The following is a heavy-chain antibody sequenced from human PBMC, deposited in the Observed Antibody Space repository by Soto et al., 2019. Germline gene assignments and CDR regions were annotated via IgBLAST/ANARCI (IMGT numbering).Heavy chain of an antibody. CDR2: IYYSGTP. V-gene: IGHV4-59*08. Sequence: QVQLQESGPGLVRPSETLSLTCTVSGGSIRSYYWSWIRQVPGKGLEWIGYIYYSGTPNYNPSLKSRVTISVDTSKKQFSLKLSSLTAADTAVYYCARHNSITLGGIIVWFDPWGQGTLVTVSS. D-gene: IGHD3-16*01. J-gene: IGHJ5*02. CDR3: ARHNSITLGGIIVWFDP. CDR1: GGSIRSYY.